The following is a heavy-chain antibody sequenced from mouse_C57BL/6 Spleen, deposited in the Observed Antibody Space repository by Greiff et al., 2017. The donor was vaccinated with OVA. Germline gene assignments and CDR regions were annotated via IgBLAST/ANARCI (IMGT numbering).Heavy chain of an antibody. J-gene: IGHJ2*01. CDR1: GFSFNTYA. D-gene: IGHD4-1*01. CDR2: IRSKSNNYAT. V-gene: IGHV10-1*01. CDR3: VRQNNWDDYCDY. Sequence: EVKLVESGGGLVQPKGSLKLSCAASGFSFNTYAMNWVRQAPGKGLEWVARIRSKSNNYATYYADSVKDRFTISRDDSESMLYLQMNNLKTEDTAMYYCVRQNNWDDYCDYWGQGTTLTVSS.